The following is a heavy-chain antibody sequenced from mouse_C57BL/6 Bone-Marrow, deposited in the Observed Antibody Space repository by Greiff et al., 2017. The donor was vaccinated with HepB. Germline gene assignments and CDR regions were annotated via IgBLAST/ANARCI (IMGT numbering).Heavy chain of an antibody. CDR1: GYTFTNYW. CDR2: IYPGGGYT. V-gene: IGHV1-63*01. Sequence: VQLVESGAELVRPGTSVKMSCKASGYTFTNYWIGWAKQRPGHGLEWIGDIYPGGGYTNYNEKFKGKATLTADKSSSTAYMQFSSLTSEDSAIYYCAREDYGSKDWYFDVWGTGTTVTVSS. D-gene: IGHD1-1*01. J-gene: IGHJ1*03. CDR3: AREDYGSKDWYFDV.